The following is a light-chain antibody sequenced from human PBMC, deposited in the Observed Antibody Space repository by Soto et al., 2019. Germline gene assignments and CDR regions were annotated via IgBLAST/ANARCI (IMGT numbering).Light chain of an antibody. CDR1: QSVTGTN. V-gene: IGKV3-20*01. CDR3: QQYHSSPYT. CDR2: AAS. J-gene: IGKJ2*01. Sequence: EIVLTQSPGTLSLSPGEGATLSCRASQSVTGTNLAWYQQRAGQAPRLLIFAASGRPPTIPSRFSGSGSGTDFTLTISRLEAEDFAVYFCQQYHSSPYTFGQGTRLEIK.